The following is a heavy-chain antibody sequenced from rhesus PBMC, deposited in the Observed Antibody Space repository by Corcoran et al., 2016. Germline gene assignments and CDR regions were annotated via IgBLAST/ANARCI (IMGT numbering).Heavy chain of an antibody. V-gene: IGHV4S7*01. CDR3: ARVCSSGWSGGYFDY. Sequence: QVQLQESGPGLLKPSETLSLTCAVSGGSISGGYGWGWIRQPPGKGLEWIGSIYSSSGNTYYNPSLTSRVTISTDTSKNQFSLKLSSVTAADTAVYYCARVCSSGWSGGYFDYWGQGVLVTVSS. CDR1: GGSISGGYG. CDR2: IYSSSGNT. D-gene: IGHD6S26*01. J-gene: IGHJ4*01.